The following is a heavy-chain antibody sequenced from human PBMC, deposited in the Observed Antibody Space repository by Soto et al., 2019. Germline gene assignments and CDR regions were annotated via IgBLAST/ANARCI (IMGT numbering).Heavy chain of an antibody. CDR1: GFDFSSYA. Sequence: EVQLLESGGGLVPPGGSLRLSCAASGFDFSSYAMNWVRQAPGKGLEWVSGISGTGGSPYYADSVKGRFTISRDNSKNTVYLQMNRLRAEETAVYYCAKGGGKYYFYYFDSWGQGTLVTVSS. CDR2: ISGTGGSP. V-gene: IGHV3-23*01. CDR3: AKGGGKYYFYYFDS. J-gene: IGHJ4*02. D-gene: IGHD1-26*01.